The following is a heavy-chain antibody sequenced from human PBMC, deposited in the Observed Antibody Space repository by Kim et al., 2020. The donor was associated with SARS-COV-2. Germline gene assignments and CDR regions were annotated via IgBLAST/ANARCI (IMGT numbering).Heavy chain of an antibody. CDR3: ARDLAHIAAAGNWFDP. J-gene: IGHJ5*02. V-gene: IGHV3-11*05. D-gene: IGHD6-13*01. Sequence: YVKGRFTIARDTAKNSLYLQMNSLRAEDTAVYYCARDLAHIAAAGNWFDPWGQGTLATVSS.